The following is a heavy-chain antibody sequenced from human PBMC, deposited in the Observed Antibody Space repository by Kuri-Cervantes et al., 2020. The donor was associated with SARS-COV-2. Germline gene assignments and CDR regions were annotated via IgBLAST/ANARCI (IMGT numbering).Heavy chain of an antibody. J-gene: IGHJ5*02. CDR1: GGTFSSYA. CDR2: IIPIFGIA. Sequence: SVKVSCKASGGTFSSYAISWVRQAPGQGLEWMGGIIPIFGIANYAQKFQGRVTITADKSTSTAYMELSSLRSEDTAVYYCATGTTVNRPHWFDPWGPGTLVTVSS. V-gene: IGHV1-69*10. D-gene: IGHD4-17*01. CDR3: ATGTTVNRPHWFDP.